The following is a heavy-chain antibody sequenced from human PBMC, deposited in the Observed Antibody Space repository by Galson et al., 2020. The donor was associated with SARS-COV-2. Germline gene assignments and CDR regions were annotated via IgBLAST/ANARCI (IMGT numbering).Heavy chain of an antibody. Sequence: QLGESLKISCAASGFTFSSYAMHWVRQAPGKGLEWVAVISYDGSNKYYADSVKGRFTISRDNSKNTLYLQMNSLRAEDTAVYYCARAQGGGYYDGMDVGGQGATVAVSS. CDR1: GFTFSSYA. CDR2: ISYDGSNK. D-gene: IGHD3-16*01. CDR3: ARAQGGGYYDGMDV. J-gene: IGHJ6*02. V-gene: IGHV3-30*04.